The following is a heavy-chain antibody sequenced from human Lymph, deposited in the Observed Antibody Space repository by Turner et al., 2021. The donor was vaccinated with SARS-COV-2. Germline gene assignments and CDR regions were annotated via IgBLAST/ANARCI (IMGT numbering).Heavy chain of an antibody. CDR2: IYYSWSN. D-gene: IGHD2-21*02. CDR1: GGSLSRSSYY. V-gene: IGHV4-39*01. CDR3: ARQRLTRYCMDV. Sequence: QLQLQESGAGLVEPSDTRSLTCTVSGGSLSRSSYYWGWIRQPPGKGLAWIGRIYYSWSNHYHPSLKRRVTKAGDTSKNQFSLKLSSVTAADTAVYYCARQRLTRYCMDVWGQGTTVTVSS. J-gene: IGHJ6*02.